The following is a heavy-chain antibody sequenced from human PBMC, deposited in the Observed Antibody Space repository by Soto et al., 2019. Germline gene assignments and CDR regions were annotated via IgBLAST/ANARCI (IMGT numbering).Heavy chain of an antibody. V-gene: IGHV3-33*01. CDR1: GFNFDNFG. J-gene: IGHJ4*02. CDR2: IYYDGSKK. D-gene: IGHD3-10*01. Sequence: QVQLVESGGGVVQPGRSLRLSCAASGFNFDNFGMHWVRQAPGKGLEWVSVIYYDGSKKYYADSVRGRFTISRDNSKNMLYLQMDSLRAEDTATYYCARSPRVRGGTASRGCWGQGTLVTVSS. CDR3: ARSPRVRGGTASRGC.